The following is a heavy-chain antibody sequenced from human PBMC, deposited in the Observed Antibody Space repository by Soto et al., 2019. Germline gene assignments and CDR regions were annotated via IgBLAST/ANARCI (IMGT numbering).Heavy chain of an antibody. CDR2: IYYSGST. V-gene: IGHV4-31*03. D-gene: IGHD2-15*01. CDR3: ARVGDYCSGGSCYRWFDP. J-gene: IGHJ5*02. CDR1: GGSISSGGYY. Sequence: QVQLQESGPGLVKPSQTLSLTCTVSGGSISSGGYYWSWIRQHPGKGLEWIGYIYYSGSTYYNPSVQPRVTLSIATSKNQYSLKLSSVTAADTDVYFCARVGDYCSGGSCYRWFDPWGQGTVVTVSS.